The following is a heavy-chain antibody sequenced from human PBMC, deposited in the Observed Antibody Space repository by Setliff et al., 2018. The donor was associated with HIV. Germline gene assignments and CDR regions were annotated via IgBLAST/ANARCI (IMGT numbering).Heavy chain of an antibody. V-gene: IGHV1-69-2*01. CDR2: IDSEDGET. CDR3: GTVRIAVPDDFDS. Sequence: ASVKVSCKASGYSFTTYVMHWVRQAPGKGLEWMGRIDSEDGETIYAERFRGRIILTVDKSTGTAYMELNRLRSEDTAVYYCGTVRIAVPDDFDSWGQGTLVTVSS. J-gene: IGHJ4*02. CDR1: GYSFTTYV. D-gene: IGHD6-19*01.